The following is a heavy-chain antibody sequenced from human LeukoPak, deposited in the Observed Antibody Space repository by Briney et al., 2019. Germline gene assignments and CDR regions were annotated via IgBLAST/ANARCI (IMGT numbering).Heavy chain of an antibody. CDR1: GYTFTSYD. CDR2: MNPNSGNT. D-gene: IGHD3-22*01. V-gene: IGHV1-8*01. Sequence: ASVKVSCKASGYTFTSYDINWVRQATGQGLEWMGWMNPNSGNTGYAQKFQGRVTMTRNTSISTAYMELSSLRSEDTAVHYCARDVGTMIVALSYWGQGTLVTVSS. J-gene: IGHJ4*02. CDR3: ARDVGTMIVALSY.